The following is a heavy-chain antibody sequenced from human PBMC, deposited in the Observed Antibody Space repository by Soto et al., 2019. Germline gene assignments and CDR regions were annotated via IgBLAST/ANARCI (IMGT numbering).Heavy chain of an antibody. CDR1: GYTFTSYY. J-gene: IGHJ4*02. CDR2: INPGGRST. V-gene: IGHV1-46*01. Sequence: QVQLVQSGAEVKKPGASVKVSCKASGYTFTSYYIHWVRQAPGQGLERMGIINPGGRSTSYAQKFQGRVTMTRDTSTSTVYMELSSLRSEDTAVYYCARRDYGDTGYWGQGTLVTVSS. D-gene: IGHD4-17*01. CDR3: ARRDYGDTGY.